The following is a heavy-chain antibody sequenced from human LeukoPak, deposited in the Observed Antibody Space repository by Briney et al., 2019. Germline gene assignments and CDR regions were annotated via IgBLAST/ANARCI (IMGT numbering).Heavy chain of an antibody. CDR2: ISSSSSYI. V-gene: IGHV3-21*04. D-gene: IGHD2-15*01. Sequence: GGSLRLSCAASGFTFSSYSMNWVRQAPGKGLEWVSSISSSSSYIYYADSVKGRFTISRDNAKNSLFLQMNSLRAEDTAVYYCARVLRYCSGGNCYSGGLGYMDVWGKGTTVTISS. CDR1: GFTFSSYS. CDR3: ARVLRYCSGGNCYSGGLGYMDV. J-gene: IGHJ6*03.